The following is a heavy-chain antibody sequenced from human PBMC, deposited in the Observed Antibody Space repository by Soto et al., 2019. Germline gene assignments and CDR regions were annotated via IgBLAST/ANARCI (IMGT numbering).Heavy chain of an antibody. D-gene: IGHD3-10*01. CDR1: GFTFSTYA. V-gene: IGHV3-30*03. Sequence: VGSLRLSCAASGFTFSTYAMEWLRQAPGKGLEWVAIISYDSINKFYGDSVKGRFTISRDNAKNSLYLQMNSLRVEDTAVYYCARRGRSTYDYWGQGTLVTV. J-gene: IGHJ4*02. CDR3: ARRGRSTYDY. CDR2: ISYDSINK.